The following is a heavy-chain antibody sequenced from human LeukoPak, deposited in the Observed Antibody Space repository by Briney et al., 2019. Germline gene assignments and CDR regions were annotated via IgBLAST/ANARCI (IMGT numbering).Heavy chain of an antibody. J-gene: IGHJ3*02. CDR2: ISSSSSYI. CDR1: GFTFSSYS. CDR3: AREYTVAGYAFDI. Sequence: GGSLRLSCAASGFTFSSYSMNWVRQAPGKGLEWVSSISSSSSYIYYADSVKGRFTISRDNAKNSLYLQMNSLRAEDTAVYYCAREYTVAGYAFDIWGQGTMVTVSS. D-gene: IGHD6-19*01. V-gene: IGHV3-21*01.